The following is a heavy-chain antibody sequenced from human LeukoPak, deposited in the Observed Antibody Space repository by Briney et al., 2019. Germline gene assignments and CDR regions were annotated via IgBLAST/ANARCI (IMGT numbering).Heavy chain of an antibody. Sequence: SETLSLTCTVSGGSISSGDYYWSWIRQPPGKGLEWIGYVYYSGSTYYNPSLKSRVTISEDTSKNQFSLKLSSVTAADTAVYYCARDTRITIDWGQGTLVTVSS. J-gene: IGHJ4*02. CDR3: ARDTRITID. CDR2: VYYSGST. V-gene: IGHV4-30-4*01. D-gene: IGHD3-10*01. CDR1: GGSISSGDYY.